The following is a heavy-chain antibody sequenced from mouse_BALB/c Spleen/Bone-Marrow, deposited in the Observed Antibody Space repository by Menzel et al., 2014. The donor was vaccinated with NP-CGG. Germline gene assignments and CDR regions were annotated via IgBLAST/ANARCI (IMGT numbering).Heavy chain of an antibody. J-gene: IGHJ3*01. CDR1: GYTFTDYA. CDR3: AREGPWFAF. Sequence: QVQLQQSGAELVRPGVSVKISCKGSGYTFTDYAMHWVKQSHAKGLEWIGVIGTYYGDATYNQKFKTKATMTVDKSSSTAYMELARLTSEDSALYYCAREGPWFAFWGQGTLVTVLC. CDR2: IGTYYGDA. V-gene: IGHV1S137*01.